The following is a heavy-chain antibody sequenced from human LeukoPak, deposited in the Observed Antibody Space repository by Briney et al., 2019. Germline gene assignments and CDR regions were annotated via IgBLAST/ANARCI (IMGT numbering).Heavy chain of an antibody. J-gene: IGHJ6*02. CDR1: GYTFTSYA. CDR3: ASTTVIAKYYYYGMDV. V-gene: IGHV7-4-1*02. D-gene: IGHD4-17*01. Sequence: GASVKVSCKASGYTFTSYAMNWVRQAPGQGLEWMGWINTNTGNPTYAQGFTGRFVFSLDTSVSTAYLQISSLKAEDTAVYYCASTTVIAKYYYYGMDVWGQGTTVTVSS. CDR2: INTNTGNP.